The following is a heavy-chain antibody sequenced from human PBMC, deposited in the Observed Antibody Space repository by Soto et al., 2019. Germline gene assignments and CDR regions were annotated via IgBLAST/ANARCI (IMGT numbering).Heavy chain of an antibody. D-gene: IGHD2-21*02. V-gene: IGHV1-46*03. CDR2: IKPSCGYT. CDR3: ARGGDIVVVTAPFDY. Sequence: ASMKVSFKASGYTFTSYYMNLVRQAPGQGLGGKGKIKPSCGYTTYAQKFLGRVAMTRDTSTNTVYMELSSLRSEDTAVYYCARGGDIVVVTAPFDYWGQGTLVTVSS. J-gene: IGHJ4*02. CDR1: GYTFTSYY.